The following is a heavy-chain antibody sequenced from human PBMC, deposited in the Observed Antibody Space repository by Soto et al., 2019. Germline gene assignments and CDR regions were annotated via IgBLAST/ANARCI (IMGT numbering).Heavy chain of an antibody. CDR1: GYTFTSYG. CDR3: GRNRYDSSGYYAYYYGMDV. CDR2: ISAYNGNT. D-gene: IGHD3-22*01. V-gene: IGHV1-18*04. Sequence: QVQLVQSGAEVKKTGASVKVSCKASGYTFTSYGITWVRQAPGQGLEWMGWISAYNGNTNYAQMFQGRVTMTTDTSTSTAYMEVRSLILDDRAVYYCGRNRYDSSGYYAYYYGMDVWGQGTTVTVSS. J-gene: IGHJ6*02.